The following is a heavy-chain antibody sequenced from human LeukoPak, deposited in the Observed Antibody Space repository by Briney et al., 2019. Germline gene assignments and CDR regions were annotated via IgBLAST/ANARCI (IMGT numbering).Heavy chain of an antibody. CDR2: IYYGGST. V-gene: IGHV4-30-4*01. CDR1: NGSISSYDSY. D-gene: IGHD3-10*01. CDR3: ARVSRGGSGSGAFDI. J-gene: IGHJ3*02. Sequence: KPSETLSLTCTVSNGSISSYDSYWSRIRQPPGKGLDWIAYIYYGGSTDSTPSLKSRVTISVDTSKNQFSLRLTSVTAADTAVYYCARVSRGGSGSGAFDIWGQGTMVTVSS.